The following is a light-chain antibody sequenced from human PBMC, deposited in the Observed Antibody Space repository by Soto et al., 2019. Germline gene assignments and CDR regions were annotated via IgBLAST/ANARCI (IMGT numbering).Light chain of an antibody. V-gene: IGKV4-1*01. CDR2: WAS. Sequence: DIVMTQSPDSLAVSLGERATINCKSSQSVLFRSNNKNYLGWYQQKSGQPPRLLIFWASTRESGVPDRFSGSGSGTDFTLTTSSLQAEDVAVYYCQQYYDTLPTFGQGTRLEIK. CDR3: QQYYDTLPT. CDR1: QSVLFRSNNKNY. J-gene: IGKJ5*01.